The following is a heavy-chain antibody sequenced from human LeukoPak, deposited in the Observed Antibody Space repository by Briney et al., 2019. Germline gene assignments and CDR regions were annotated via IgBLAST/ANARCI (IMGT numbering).Heavy chain of an antibody. D-gene: IGHD2-21*02. V-gene: IGHV3-23*01. Sequence: PGGSLRLSCVASGSSFDTYAMSWVRQPPGKGLEWVSGISDTGRKRHYTDSVKGRFTISRDNSKNTLHLQMNSLRAEDTALYFCAKDHDNGDYYYYFDSWGQGTLVTVSS. CDR2: ISDTGRKR. CDR1: GSSFDTYA. J-gene: IGHJ4*02. CDR3: AKDHDNGDYYYYFDS.